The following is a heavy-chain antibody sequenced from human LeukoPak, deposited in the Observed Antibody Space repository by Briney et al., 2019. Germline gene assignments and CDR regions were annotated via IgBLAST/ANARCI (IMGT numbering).Heavy chain of an antibody. V-gene: IGHV4-34*01. Sequence: SETLSLTCAVYGGSFSGYYWSWIRQPPGKGLEWIGEINHSGSTNYNPSLKSRVTISVDTSKNQFSLRLSSVTAADTAVYYCARVWVVYDYWGQGTLVTVSS. CDR3: ARVWVVYDY. D-gene: IGHD2-15*01. J-gene: IGHJ4*02. CDR2: INHSGST. CDR1: GGSFSGYY.